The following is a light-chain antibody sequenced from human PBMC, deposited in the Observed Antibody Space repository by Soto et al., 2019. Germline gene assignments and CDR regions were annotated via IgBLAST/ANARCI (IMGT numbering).Light chain of an antibody. V-gene: IGLV2-14*01. J-gene: IGLJ1*01. CDR2: EVS. CDR3: SSYTGSSTLRV. CDR1: SSDVGGYNY. Sequence: QSVLTQPASVSGSPGQSITISCTGTSSDVGGYNYVSWYQQHPGKAPKLMIYEVSNRPSGVSNRFSGSKSGNTASLTISGLQAEDEAVYYCSSYTGSSTLRVFGTGTKVT.